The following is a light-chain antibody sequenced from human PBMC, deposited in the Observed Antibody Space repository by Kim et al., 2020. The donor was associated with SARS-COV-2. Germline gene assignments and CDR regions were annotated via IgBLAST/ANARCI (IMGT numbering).Light chain of an antibody. CDR1: SLRSSY. J-gene: IGLJ2*01. Sequence: ALGQTVRITCQGDSLRSSYASWYQQKPGQAPILVVFAKNNRPSGIPDRFSGSSSGSTASLTIAGAQAEDEADYYCHSRDSIGNDVIVGGGTQLTVL. CDR2: AKN. CDR3: HSRDSIGNDVI. V-gene: IGLV3-19*01.